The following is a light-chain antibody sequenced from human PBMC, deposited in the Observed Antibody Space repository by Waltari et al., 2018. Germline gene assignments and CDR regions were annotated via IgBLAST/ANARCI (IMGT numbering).Light chain of an antibody. CDR1: QSVNRW. CDR3: QQYEAFPVT. CDR2: KAS. J-gene: IGKJ1*01. V-gene: IGKV1-5*03. Sequence: DIQMTQSPSTLSASVGDRVTITCRASQSVNRWLAWYQQKPGKAPKLLISKASALQNGVAPRFSGGGSGTEFTLTISNLQPDDSSTYCCQQYEAFPVTFGHGTKVEIK.